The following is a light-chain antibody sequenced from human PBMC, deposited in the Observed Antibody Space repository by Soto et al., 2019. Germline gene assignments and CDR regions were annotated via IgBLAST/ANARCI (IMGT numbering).Light chain of an antibody. Sequence: QSALTQPRSMSGSPGQSVTISCTGTSSDVGGYNYVSWYQQHPGKAPKVMIYDVSERPSGVPDRFSGSKSGNTASLTISGLQAEDDADYYCCSYAGSPRYVFGTGTKLTVL. CDR1: SSDVGGYNY. CDR2: DVS. CDR3: CSYAGSPRYV. J-gene: IGLJ1*01. V-gene: IGLV2-11*01.